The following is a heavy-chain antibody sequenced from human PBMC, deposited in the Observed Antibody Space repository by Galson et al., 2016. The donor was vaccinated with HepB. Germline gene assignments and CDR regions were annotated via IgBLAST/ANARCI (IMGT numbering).Heavy chain of an antibody. D-gene: IGHD5-12*01. CDR2: ISYDGAKK. CDR1: GFTFSAYA. V-gene: IGHV3-30*03. CDR3: ALEKYTGMVASTLDH. Sequence: SLRLSCAASGFTFSAYALHWVRQAPGKGLEWVAVISYDGAKKYYADSVKGRFTISRDNSEDTLYLQMNSLRTVDTAVYYCALEKYTGMVASTLDHWGQGTLVTVSS. J-gene: IGHJ4*02.